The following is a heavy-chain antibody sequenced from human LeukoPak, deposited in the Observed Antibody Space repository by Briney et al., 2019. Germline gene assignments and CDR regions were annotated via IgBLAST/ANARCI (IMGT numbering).Heavy chain of an antibody. J-gene: IGHJ4*02. CDR2: INPSGGST. CDR1: GYTFTSYY. D-gene: IGHD6-25*01. Sequence: GASVKVSCKASGYTFTSYYMHWVRQAPGQGLEWMGIINPSGGSTSYAQKFQGRVTMTRDTSTSTVYMELSSLRSEDTAVYYCARDSAPDRRLQSYYFDYWGQGTLVTVSS. V-gene: IGHV1-46*01. CDR3: ARDSAPDRRLQSYYFDY.